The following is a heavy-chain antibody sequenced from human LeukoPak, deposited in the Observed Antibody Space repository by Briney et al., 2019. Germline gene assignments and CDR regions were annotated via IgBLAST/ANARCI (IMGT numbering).Heavy chain of an antibody. Sequence: SETLSLTCTVSGGSISSYYWSWIRQPPGKGLEWIGYIYYSGSTNYNPSLKSRVTISVDTSKNQFSLKLSSVTAADTAVYYCARYDVGWYYFDYWGQGTLVTVSS. J-gene: IGHJ4*02. D-gene: IGHD6-19*01. V-gene: IGHV4-59*08. CDR2: IYYSGST. CDR1: GGSISSYY. CDR3: ARYDVGWYYFDY.